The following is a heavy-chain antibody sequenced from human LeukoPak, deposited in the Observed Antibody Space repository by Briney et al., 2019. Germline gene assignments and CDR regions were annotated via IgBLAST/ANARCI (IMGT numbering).Heavy chain of an antibody. D-gene: IGHD4-17*01. CDR2: IDPEDGEA. V-gene: IGHV1-69-2*01. CDR3: ATTVTTHPED. CDR1: GYTFTDYY. J-gene: IGHJ4*02. Sequence: VKISCKDSGYTFTDYYMHWVQQAPGKGLEWMGLIDPEDGEANYAEKFQGRVTITADTSTDTAYMELSSRRSEDTAVYYCATTVTTHPEDWGQGTLVTVSS.